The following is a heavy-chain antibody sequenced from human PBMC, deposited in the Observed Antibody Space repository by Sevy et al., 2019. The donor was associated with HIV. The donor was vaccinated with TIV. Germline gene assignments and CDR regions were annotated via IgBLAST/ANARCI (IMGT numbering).Heavy chain of an antibody. Sequence: ASVKVSCKASGGTFSSYAISWVRQAPGQGLEWMGGIIPIFGTANYAQKFQGRVTITADKSTSTAYMELSSLRSEDTAVYYCARLIERLGGVMARSWFDPWGQGTLVTVSS. V-gene: IGHV1-69*06. CDR3: ARLIERLGGVMARSWFDP. CDR1: GGTFSSYA. CDR2: IIPIFGTA. D-gene: IGHD3-16*01. J-gene: IGHJ5*02.